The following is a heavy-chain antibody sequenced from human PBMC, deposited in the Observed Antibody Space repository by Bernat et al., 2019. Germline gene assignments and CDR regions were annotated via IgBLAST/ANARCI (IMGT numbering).Heavy chain of an antibody. D-gene: IGHD6-13*01. Sequence: QVQLVESGGGVVQPGRSLRLSCAASGFTFSSYAMHWVRQAPGKGLEWVAVISYDGSNKYYADSVKGRFTISRDNSKNTLYLQMNSLRAEDTAVYYCAKDGGAAAGFYFDYWGQGTLVTVSS. J-gene: IGHJ4*02. CDR3: AKDGGAAAGFYFDY. CDR1: GFTFSSYA. CDR2: ISYDGSNK. V-gene: IGHV3-30-3*01.